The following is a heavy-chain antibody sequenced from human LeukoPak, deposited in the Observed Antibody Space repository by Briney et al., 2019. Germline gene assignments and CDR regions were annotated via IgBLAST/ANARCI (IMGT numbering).Heavy chain of an antibody. D-gene: IGHD3-10*01. V-gene: IGHV3-15*01. CDR2: IKRKTDGGTT. CDR1: GFTFSNAW. J-gene: IGHJ4*02. Sequence: PGGSLRLSCAASGFTFSNAWMSWVRQAPGQGLECDRRIKRKTDGGTTDYAAPVKGRFTISRDDSKNTLYLQMNSLKTEDTAVYYCTTDLIMVRGVITNFDYWGQGTLVTVSS. CDR3: TTDLIMVRGVITNFDY.